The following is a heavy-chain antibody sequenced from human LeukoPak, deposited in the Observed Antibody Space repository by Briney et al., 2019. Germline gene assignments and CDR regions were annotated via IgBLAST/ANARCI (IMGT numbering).Heavy chain of an antibody. CDR2: FDPEDGET. CDR1: GYTLTELS. D-gene: IGHD3-10*01. Sequence: GASVKVSCKVSGYTLTELSMHWVRQAPGKGLEWMGGFDPEDGETSYAQKFQGRVTMTEDTSTSTAYMELSSLRSEDTAVYYCAAGGRVGGRSGSYEFCGEGTLLSFSS. J-gene: IGHJ4*02. V-gene: IGHV1-24*01. CDR3: AAGGRVGGRSGSYEF.